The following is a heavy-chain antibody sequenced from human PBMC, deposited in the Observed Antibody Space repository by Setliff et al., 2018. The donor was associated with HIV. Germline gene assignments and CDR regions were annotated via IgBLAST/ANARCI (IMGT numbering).Heavy chain of an antibody. V-gene: IGHV3-30*02. J-gene: IGHJ4*02. CDR2: IRYDASNK. CDR1: GFTFSDYG. CDR3: AKGGYGGAYYVAGY. Sequence: PGGSLRLSCAPSGFTFSDYGIHWVRQAPGKGLEWLTYIRYDASNKFYADSVKGRFTISRDDTKNTVSLQMTNLEPGDTAMYYCAKGGYGGAYYVAGYWGQGTKVTVSS. D-gene: IGHD5-18*01.